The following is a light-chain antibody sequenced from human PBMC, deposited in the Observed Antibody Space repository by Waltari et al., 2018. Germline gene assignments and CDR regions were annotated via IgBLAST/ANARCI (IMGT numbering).Light chain of an antibody. V-gene: IGLV2-14*03. Sequence: QSALTQPASVSGSPGQSITISCTGSSSDVGDYNYVSWYQQHPGKAPKLRIYEVSNRPSGVSNRFSGSKSGNTASLSISWLLAEDEADYYCISYSSSTTLGVFGGGTKLTVL. CDR1: SSDVGDYNY. CDR2: EVS. J-gene: IGLJ2*01. CDR3: ISYSSSTTLGV.